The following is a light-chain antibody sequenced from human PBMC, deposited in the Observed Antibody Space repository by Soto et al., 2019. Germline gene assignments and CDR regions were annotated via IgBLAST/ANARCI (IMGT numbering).Light chain of an antibody. V-gene: IGLV2-14*01. CDR2: DVS. J-gene: IGLJ1*01. CDR1: SSDVGGYNY. CDR3: SSYTSSRTHV. Sequence: QSVLTQPASVSGSPGQWITISCTGTSSDVGGYNYVSWYQQHPGKAPKLMIYDVSNRPSGVSNRFSGSKSGNTASLTISGLQAEDEADYYCSSYTSSRTHVFGTGTKVTVL.